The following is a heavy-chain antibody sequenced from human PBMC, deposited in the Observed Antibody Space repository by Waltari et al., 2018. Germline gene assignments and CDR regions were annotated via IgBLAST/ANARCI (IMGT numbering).Heavy chain of an antibody. CDR2: ISDAGGII. CDR1: GFSFSTYT. D-gene: IGHD1-26*01. Sequence: VQPGGSLRLSCAASGFSFSTYTMHWVRQAPGKGLEWISFISDAGGIIYYADSVRGRFSISRDNAKNSLYLQMNSLRDDDTALYYCARSGSLDRWGQGTLVTVSS. J-gene: IGHJ4*02. CDR3: ARSGSLDR. V-gene: IGHV3-48*02.